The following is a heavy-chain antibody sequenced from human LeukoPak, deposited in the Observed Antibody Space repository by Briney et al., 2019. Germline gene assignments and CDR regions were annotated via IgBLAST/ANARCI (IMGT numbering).Heavy chain of an antibody. D-gene: IGHD6-13*01. J-gene: IGHJ5*02. V-gene: IGHV7-4-1*02. CDR3: ARIRIGQQLDVNWFDP. Sequence: ASVKVSCKASGGTFSSYAISWVRQAPGQGLEWMGWINTNTGNPTYAQGFTGRFVFSLDTSVSTAYLQISSLKAEDTAVYYCARIRIGQQLDVNWFDPWGQGTLVTVSS. CDR1: GGTFSSYA. CDR2: INTNTGNP.